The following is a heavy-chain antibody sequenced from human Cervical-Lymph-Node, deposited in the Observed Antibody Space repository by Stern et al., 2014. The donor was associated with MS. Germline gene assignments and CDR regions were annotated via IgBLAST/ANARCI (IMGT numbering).Heavy chain of an antibody. V-gene: IGHV1-69*01. CDR2: LIPFFGTP. CDR3: ARGSFCSGGSCYPSWFDP. Sequence: QMQLVQSGAEVKKPGSSVKVSCKASGGTFSTYVINWVRQAPGQGLEWVGGLIPFFGTPHYAEEFQGRVTITADESTSTAYMELSSLRSEDTAVYYCARGSFCSGGSCYPSWFDPWGQGTLVTVSS. CDR1: GGTFSTYV. D-gene: IGHD2-15*01. J-gene: IGHJ5*02.